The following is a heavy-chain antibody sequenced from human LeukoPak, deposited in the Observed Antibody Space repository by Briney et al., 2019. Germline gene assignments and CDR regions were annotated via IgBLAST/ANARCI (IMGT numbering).Heavy chain of an antibody. CDR1: GGSISSYY. Sequence: SETLSLTCSFTGGSISSYYWSWIRQPPGKGLEWIGYIYYSGSTNYNPSLKSRVTISVDTSKNQFSLKLSSVTAADTAVYYCARHGDQSYYDFWSGSEYYYYGMDVWGRGTTVTVSS. J-gene: IGHJ6*02. D-gene: IGHD3-3*01. V-gene: IGHV4-59*08. CDR2: IYYSGST. CDR3: ARHGDQSYYDFWSGSEYYYYGMDV.